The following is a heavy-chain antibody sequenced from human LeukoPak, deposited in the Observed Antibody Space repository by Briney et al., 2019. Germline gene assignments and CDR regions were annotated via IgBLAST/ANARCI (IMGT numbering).Heavy chain of an antibody. V-gene: IGHV4-59*12. CDR1: GGSISTDY. CDR3: ARAVGSGSFQTYYYYMDV. Sequence: SETLSLTCNVSGGSISTDYWSWIRQPPGKALEWIGYVYYSGSTDYNPSLKSRVTMSVDTSKNQFSLKLSSVTAADTAVYYCARAVGSGSFQTYYYYMDVWGKGTTVTISS. CDR2: VYYSGST. J-gene: IGHJ6*03. D-gene: IGHD3-10*01.